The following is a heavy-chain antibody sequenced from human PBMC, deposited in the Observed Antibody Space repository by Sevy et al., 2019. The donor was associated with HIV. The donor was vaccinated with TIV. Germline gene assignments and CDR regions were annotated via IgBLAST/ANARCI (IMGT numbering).Heavy chain of an antibody. CDR2: LKSDVYGGTV. V-gene: IGHV3-49*04. CDR3: TRWKAAQSIFDY. J-gene: IGHJ4*02. CDR1: GFTFGDYC. D-gene: IGHD6-13*01. Sequence: GGSLRLSCTASGFTFGDYCMSWVRQAPGKGLEWVAFLKSDVYGGTVDHAASVRGRFVISRDDSKTTAYLQMNDLKTEDTGVYYCTRWKAAQSIFDYWGQRALVTVSS.